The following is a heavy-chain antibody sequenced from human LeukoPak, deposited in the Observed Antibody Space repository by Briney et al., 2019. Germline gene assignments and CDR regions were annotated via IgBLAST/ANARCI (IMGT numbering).Heavy chain of an antibody. D-gene: IGHD2-15*01. CDR3: ARGDCSGGSCYLSLTTIDY. V-gene: IGHV3-30*03. J-gene: IGHJ4*02. CDR1: GFTFNTYG. Sequence: PGGSLRLSCAASGFTFNTYGMHWVRQAPGKGLEWLAVISFDGSDNFYADSVKGRFTISRDNAKNSLYLQMNSLRAEDTAVYYCARGDCSGGSCYLSLTTIDYWGQGTLVTVSS. CDR2: ISFDGSDN.